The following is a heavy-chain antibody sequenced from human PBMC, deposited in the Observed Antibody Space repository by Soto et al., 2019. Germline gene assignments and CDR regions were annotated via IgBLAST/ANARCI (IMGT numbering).Heavy chain of an antibody. CDR1: GGSISSGGYS. Sequence: QLQLQESGSGLVKPSQTLSLTCAVSGGSISSGGYSWSWIRQPPGKGLEWIGYIYHSGGTYYNPSLKSRVTISVDRSKNQFSLKLSSVTAADTAVYYCARTPLVRPPVYCSGGSCSGRYIYFDYWGQGTLVTVSS. J-gene: IGHJ4*02. D-gene: IGHD2-15*01. CDR2: IYHSGGT. CDR3: ARTPLVRPPVYCSGGSCSGRYIYFDY. V-gene: IGHV4-30-2*01.